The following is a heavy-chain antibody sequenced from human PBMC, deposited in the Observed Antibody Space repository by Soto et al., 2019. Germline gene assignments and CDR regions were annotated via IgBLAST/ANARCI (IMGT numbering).Heavy chain of an antibody. J-gene: IGHJ3*02. D-gene: IGHD5-12*01. CDR1: GFTFSSYG. CDR3: ARGVAIDAFDI. Sequence: QVQLVESGGGVVQPGRSLRLSCAASGFTFSSYGMHWVRQAPGKGLEWVAVIWYDGSNKYYADSVKGRFTISRDNSKNTLYLQMNSLRAEDTAVYYCARGVAIDAFDIWAKGQWSPSLQ. V-gene: IGHV3-33*01. CDR2: IWYDGSNK.